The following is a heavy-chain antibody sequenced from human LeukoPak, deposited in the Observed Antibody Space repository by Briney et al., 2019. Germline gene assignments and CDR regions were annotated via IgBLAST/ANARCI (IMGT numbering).Heavy chain of an antibody. V-gene: IGHV3-15*01. J-gene: IGHJ4*02. CDR2: IKSKTDGGTT. D-gene: IGHD3-10*01. Sequence: PGGSLRLSCAASGFTFSNAWMSWVRQAPGKGLEWVGRIKSKTDGGTTDYAAPVKGRFTISRDDSKNTLYLQMNSLKTEDTAVYYCTTDRWFGESSFDYWGQGTLVTVSS. CDR3: TTDRWFGESSFDY. CDR1: GFTFSNAW.